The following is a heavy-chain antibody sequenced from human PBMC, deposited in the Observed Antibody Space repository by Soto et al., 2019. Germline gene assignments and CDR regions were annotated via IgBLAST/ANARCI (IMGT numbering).Heavy chain of an antibody. J-gene: IGHJ4*02. Sequence: SETLSLTCTVSGGSIISGYWSWIRQPPGKGLEWIGYISYSGNTNYNPSLKSRVAMSVDTPKNQFSLRLSSVTTADTAVYYCAGLRGYAGSPIDYWGQGTLVTVSS. D-gene: IGHD2-15*01. CDR2: ISYSGNT. CDR3: AGLRGYAGSPIDY. CDR1: GGSIISGY. V-gene: IGHV4-59*01.